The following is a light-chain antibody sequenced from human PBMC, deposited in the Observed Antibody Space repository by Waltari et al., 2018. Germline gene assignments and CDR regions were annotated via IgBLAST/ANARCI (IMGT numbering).Light chain of an antibody. CDR3: QQYNNWPLYS. CDR2: GAS. CDR1: QSVRIN. Sequence: EIVMTQSPAILSVSPGEIATLSCRASQSVRINLAWYQQKPGQAPRLLISGASTRATGIPDRFSGSGSGTEFTLTISSLQSEDFAIYYCQQYNNWPLYSFGQGTKLEIK. V-gene: IGKV3-15*01. J-gene: IGKJ2*03.